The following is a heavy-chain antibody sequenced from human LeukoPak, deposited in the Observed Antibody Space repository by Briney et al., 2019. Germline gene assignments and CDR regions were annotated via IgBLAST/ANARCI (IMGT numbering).Heavy chain of an antibody. CDR3: ARGPATKYYYYGMVV. CDR1: GFTVSSNY. CDR2: IYYSGST. D-gene: IGHD5-12*01. Sequence: LRLSCAASGFTVSSNYMSWIRQHPGKGLEWIGYIYYSGSTYYNPSLKSRVTISVDTSKNQFSLKLSSVTAADTAVYYCARGPATKYYYYGMVVWGKGTTVTVSS. V-gene: IGHV4-31*02. J-gene: IGHJ6*04.